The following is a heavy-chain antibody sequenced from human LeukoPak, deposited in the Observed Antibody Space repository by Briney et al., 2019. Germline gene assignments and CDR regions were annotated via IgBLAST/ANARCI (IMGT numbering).Heavy chain of an antibody. CDR3: AELGITMIGGV. D-gene: IGHD3-10*02. V-gene: IGHV3-7*01. Sequence: GGSLRLSCAASGFTFSSYWLSWVRQAPGKGLEWVTNIKQDGSEKYYVDSVKGRFTISRDNAKNSLYLQMNSLRAEDTAVYYCAELGITMIGGVWGKGTTVTISS. CDR1: GFTFSSYW. CDR2: IKQDGSEK. J-gene: IGHJ6*04.